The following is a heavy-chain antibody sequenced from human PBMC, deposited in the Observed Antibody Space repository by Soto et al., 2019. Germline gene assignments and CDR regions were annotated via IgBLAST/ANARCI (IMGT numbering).Heavy chain of an antibody. V-gene: IGHV4-39*01. J-gene: IGHJ3*02. Sequence: PSETLSLTCTVSGGSISSSSYYWGWIRQPPGKGLEWIGSIYYSGSTYYNPSLKSRVTISVDTSKNQFSLKLSSVTAADTAVYYCARTGGNSFLPAIDAFDIWGQGTMVTVSS. CDR1: GGSISSSSYY. CDR3: ARTGGNSFLPAIDAFDI. CDR2: IYYSGST. D-gene: IGHD2-21*02.